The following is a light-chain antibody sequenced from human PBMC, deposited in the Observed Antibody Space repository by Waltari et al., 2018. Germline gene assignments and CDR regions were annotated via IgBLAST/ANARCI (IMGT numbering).Light chain of an antibody. CDR1: SSTIGINT. J-gene: IGLJ1*01. CDR2: SNN. Sequence: QSVLTQPPSASGTPGQRVTISCSESSSTIGINTVNWYQQPPGTAPKLLIYSNNQRPSGVPDRFSGSGSGASASLAISGLQSEYEADYYCATWDDSLDDYVFGTGTKVTVL. V-gene: IGLV1-44*01. CDR3: ATWDDSLDDYV.